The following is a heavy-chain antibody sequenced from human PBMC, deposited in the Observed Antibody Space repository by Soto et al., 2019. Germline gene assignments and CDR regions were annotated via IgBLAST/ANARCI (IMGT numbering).Heavy chain of an antibody. D-gene: IGHD3-22*01. CDR2: IIPSFGTA. CDR1: GGTFSSYA. V-gene: IGHV1-69*13. J-gene: IGHJ6*02. CDR3: ARSYYDSSGYPIYYYYGMDV. Sequence: SVKVSCKASGGTFSSYAISWLRQAPGQGLEWMGGIIPSFGTANYAQKFQGRVTITADESTSTAYMELSSLRSEDTAVYYCARSYYDSSGYPIYYYYGMDVWG.